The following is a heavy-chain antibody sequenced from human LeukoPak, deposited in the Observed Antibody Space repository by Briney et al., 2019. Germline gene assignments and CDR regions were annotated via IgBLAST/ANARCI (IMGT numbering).Heavy chain of an antibody. V-gene: IGHV3-15*01. Sequence: PGGSLRLSCAASGLTVSRNYMSWVRQAPGKGLEWVGRIKSKAAGGTTDYAAPVKGRFTISRDDSKDTLYLQMNSLKTEDTAVYYCTSGPIMAGEAFDYWGQGTLVTVSS. D-gene: IGHD2-8*01. J-gene: IGHJ4*02. CDR1: GLTVSRNY. CDR3: TSGPIMAGEAFDY. CDR2: IKSKAAGGTT.